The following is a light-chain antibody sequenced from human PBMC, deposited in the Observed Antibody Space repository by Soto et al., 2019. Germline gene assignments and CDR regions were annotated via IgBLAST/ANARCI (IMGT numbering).Light chain of an antibody. J-gene: IGKJ1*01. Sequence: EIVLTQSPGTLSLSPGEGATLSCRASQSINSFLAWYQQRRGQAPRLLIHGASNRATGIPDRSSGSGSGTDFTLTISRLEPEDFAVYYCQQYGGSPRTFGQGTKVEVK. CDR1: QSINSF. CDR3: QQYGGSPRT. CDR2: GAS. V-gene: IGKV3-20*01.